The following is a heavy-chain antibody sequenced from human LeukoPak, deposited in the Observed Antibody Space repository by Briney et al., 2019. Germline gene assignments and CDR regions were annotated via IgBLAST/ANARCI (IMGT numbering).Heavy chain of an antibody. CDR1: GFTFSSYW. Sequence: GGSLRLSCAASGFTFSSYWMSWVRQAPGKGLEWVANIKQDGSEKYYVDSVKGRFTISRDNAKNSLYLQMNSLRADDTAVYYCARVGGYCSSTSCQNFDYWGQGTLVTVSS. J-gene: IGHJ4*02. V-gene: IGHV3-7*01. CDR2: IKQDGSEK. D-gene: IGHD2-2*01. CDR3: ARVGGYCSSTSCQNFDY.